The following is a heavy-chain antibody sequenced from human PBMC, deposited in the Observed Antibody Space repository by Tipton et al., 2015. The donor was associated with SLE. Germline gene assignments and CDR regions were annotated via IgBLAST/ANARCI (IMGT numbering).Heavy chain of an antibody. J-gene: IGHJ4*02. CDR3: AVTFGSGYPWDYFDY. V-gene: IGHV4-39*01. CDR1: GGSISDSSHY. CDR2: IYYSGST. D-gene: IGHD3-22*01. Sequence: LRLSCTVSGGSISDSSHYWGWIRQPPGKGLEWIGSIYYSGSTYYNSSLKSRVTISVDTSKNQFSPNLSSVTAADTAVYYCAVTFGSGYPWDYFDYWGQGTLVTVSS.